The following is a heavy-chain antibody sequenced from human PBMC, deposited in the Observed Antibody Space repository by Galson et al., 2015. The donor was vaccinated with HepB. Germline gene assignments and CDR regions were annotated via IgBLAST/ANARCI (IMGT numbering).Heavy chain of an antibody. V-gene: IGHV4-34*01. CDR2: INHSGTT. Sequence: ETLSLTCAVYGGSLSGFYWSWIRRPPGKGLEWIGDINHSGTTYYNPSLKSRVTIPVDTSKNQFSLKLRSVTAADTAAYYCARRRTVNIPLYGYYYLDVWGKGTTVTVSS. J-gene: IGHJ6*03. CDR3: ARRRTVNIPLYGYYYLDV. D-gene: IGHD4-17*01. CDR1: GGSLSGFY.